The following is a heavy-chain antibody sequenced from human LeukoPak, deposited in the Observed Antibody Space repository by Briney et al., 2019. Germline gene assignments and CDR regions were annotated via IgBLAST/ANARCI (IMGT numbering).Heavy chain of an antibody. CDR2: IFSTGST. Sequence: PSETLSLTCTVSGGSISSYYWSWIRQPPEKGLEWIGHIFSTGSTTYSPSLKSRVIMSVDTSKNQFSLKVTSVTAADTAMYYCARHRSDGSYPLDSWGQGALVTVSS. CDR1: GGSISSYY. J-gene: IGHJ4*02. CDR3: ARHRSDGSYPLDS. D-gene: IGHD5-24*01. V-gene: IGHV4-59*08.